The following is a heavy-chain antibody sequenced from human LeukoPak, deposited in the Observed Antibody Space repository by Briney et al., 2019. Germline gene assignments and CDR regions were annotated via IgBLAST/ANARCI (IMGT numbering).Heavy chain of an antibody. CDR1: GGSISSYY. CDR2: IYYSGST. D-gene: IGHD3-22*01. CDR3: ARGETRYYYDSSGYYDAFDI. J-gene: IGHJ3*02. Sequence: SETLSLTCSVSGGSISSYYWSWIRQPPGKGLEWIGYIYYSGSTNYNPSLKSRVTISVDTSKNQFSLKLSSVTAADTAVYYCARGETRYYYDSSGYYDAFDIWGQGTMVTVSS. V-gene: IGHV4-59*01.